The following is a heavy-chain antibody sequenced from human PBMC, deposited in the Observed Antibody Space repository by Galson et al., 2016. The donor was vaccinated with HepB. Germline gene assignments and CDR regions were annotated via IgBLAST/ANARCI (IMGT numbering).Heavy chain of an antibody. Sequence: QSGAEVKKPGESLKISCQAYGNIFTPYWIAWVRQMPGKGLEWMAIIYPGNSDIRYSPSFKGHVTISADKSISTAYLQWSSLKASDSAMYYCATVDTFYHGMEVWGQGTTVTVSS. CDR1: GNIFTPYW. CDR2: IYPGNSDI. CDR3: ATVDTFYHGMEV. J-gene: IGHJ6*02. D-gene: IGHD5-18*01. V-gene: IGHV5-51*01.